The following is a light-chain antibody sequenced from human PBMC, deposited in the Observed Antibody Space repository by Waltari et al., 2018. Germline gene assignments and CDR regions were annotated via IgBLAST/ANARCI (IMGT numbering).Light chain of an antibody. CDR3: QQYGSSILYT. V-gene: IGKV3-20*01. J-gene: IGKJ2*01. Sequence: EVVLTQSPDTLSLSPGASATLSCRASQSLTKTYIAWYQQKPGQAPRLLIYGAASRTAGIADRFSGSGSGTDFTLIISRLEPDDFAVYYCQQYGSSILYTFGQGTKLEIK. CDR1: QSLTKTY. CDR2: GAA.